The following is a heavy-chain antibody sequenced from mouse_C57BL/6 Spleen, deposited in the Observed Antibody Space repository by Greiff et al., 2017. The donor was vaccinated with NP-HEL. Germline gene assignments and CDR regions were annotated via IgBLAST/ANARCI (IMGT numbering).Heavy chain of an antibody. CDR1: GYTFTSYW. J-gene: IGHJ2*01. CDR3: ARADYDEGDY. D-gene: IGHD2-4*01. Sequence: QVQLKQPGAELVRPGSSVKLSCKASGYTFTSYWMDWVKQRPGQGLEWIGNIYPSDSETHYNQKFKDKATLTVDKSSSTAYMQLSSLTSEDSAVYYCARADYDEGDYWGQGTTLTVSS. V-gene: IGHV1-61*01. CDR2: IYPSDSET.